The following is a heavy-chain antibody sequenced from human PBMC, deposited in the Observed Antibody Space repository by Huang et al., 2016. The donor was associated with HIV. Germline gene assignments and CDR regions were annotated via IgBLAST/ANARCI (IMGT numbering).Heavy chain of an antibody. CDR1: GYTFSSHA. V-gene: IGHV1-3*01. CDR3: ARDPLDIRRHFDF. CDR2: MNGGNVDT. Sequence: QVQLVQSGAEVKKPGTSVKVSCKTSGYTFSSHALHWLRQAPGKRPEWMGWMNGGNVDTKDSQKFQGRVTITRDTSANIGYMELNSLLSEDTAVYYCARDPLDIRRHFDFWGQGSLVTVSS. J-gene: IGHJ4*02. D-gene: IGHD3-3*01.